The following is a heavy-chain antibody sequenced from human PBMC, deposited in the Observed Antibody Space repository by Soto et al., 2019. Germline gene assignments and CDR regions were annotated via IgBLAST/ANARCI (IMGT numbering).Heavy chain of an antibody. Sequence: SETLSLTCTVSGVSISSGDYYWSWIRQPPGKGLEWIGYIYYSGSTYYNPSLKSRVTISVDTSKNQFSLKLSSVTAADTAVYYCARGPKRLGRGYSGYDSGYNWFDPWGQGTLVTVSS. D-gene: IGHD5-12*01. J-gene: IGHJ5*02. CDR2: IYYSGST. CDR1: GVSISSGDYY. V-gene: IGHV4-30-4*01. CDR3: ARGPKRLGRGYSGYDSGYNWFDP.